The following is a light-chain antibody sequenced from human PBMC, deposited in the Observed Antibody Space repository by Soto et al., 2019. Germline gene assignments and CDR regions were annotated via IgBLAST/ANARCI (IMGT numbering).Light chain of an antibody. J-gene: IGLJ1*01. V-gene: IGLV2-8*01. CDR3: SSYGGSNNYV. CDR1: SSDVGAYDY. CDR2: EVA. Sequence: QSALSQPPSASGSPGQSVTISCTGTSSDVGAYDYVSWYQQHPGKAPKLMIYEVAKRPSGVPDRFSGSKSGYTASLTVSGLQAEDEADYYCSSYGGSNNYVFGTGTKATVL.